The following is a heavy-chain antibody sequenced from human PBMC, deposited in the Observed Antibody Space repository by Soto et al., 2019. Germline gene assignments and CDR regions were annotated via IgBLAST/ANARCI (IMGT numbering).Heavy chain of an antibody. V-gene: IGHV1-2*04. J-gene: IGHJ6*02. CDR3: ARESGTYSGSYRPLSYYYYGMDV. CDR2: INPNSGGT. Sequence: QVQLVQSGAEVKKPGASVKVSCKASGYTFTGYYMHWVRQAPGQGLEWMGWINPNSGGTNYAQKFQGWVTMTRDTSSSTATMELSRLRSDDTAVYYCARESGTYSGSYRPLSYYYYGMDVWGQGTTVTVSS. CDR1: GYTFTGYY. D-gene: IGHD1-26*01.